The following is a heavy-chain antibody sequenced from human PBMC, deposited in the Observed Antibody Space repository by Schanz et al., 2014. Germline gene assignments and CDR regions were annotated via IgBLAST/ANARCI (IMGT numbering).Heavy chain of an antibody. CDR1: GFTSSNAW. V-gene: IGHV3-15*01. Sequence: EVQLVESGGGLVKPGGSLRLSCAASGFTSSNAWMSWVRQAPGKGLEWVGRIKTKTDGGTTDYAAPVKGRFTISRDDSKNTLYLQMNSLRTEDTAVYYCATAVRVTGFDYWGQGTTVTVSS. CDR2: IKTKTDGGTT. D-gene: IGHD1-20*01. CDR3: ATAVRVTGFDY. J-gene: IGHJ4*03.